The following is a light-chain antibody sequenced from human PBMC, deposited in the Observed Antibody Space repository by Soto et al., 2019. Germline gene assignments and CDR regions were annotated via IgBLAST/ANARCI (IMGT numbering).Light chain of an antibody. Sequence: QSALTQPPSASGSPGQSVTISCTGTSSDVGGYNYVSWYQQHPGKAPKLVIYEVSKRPSGVPDRFSGSKSGNTASLTVSGLQAEDEEDYYCNSYAGSNNWVFGGGNKLTVL. CDR3: NSYAGSNNWV. CDR1: SSDVGGYNY. CDR2: EVS. V-gene: IGLV2-8*01. J-gene: IGLJ3*02.